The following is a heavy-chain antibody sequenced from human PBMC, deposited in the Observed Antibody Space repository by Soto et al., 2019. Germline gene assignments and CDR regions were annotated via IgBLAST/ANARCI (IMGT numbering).Heavy chain of an antibody. J-gene: IGHJ4*02. Sequence: PSETLSLTCTVSGGSVSSGSHYWSWIRQPPGKGLEWIGYIYYSGSTNYNPSLKSRVTISVDTSKNQFSLKLSSVTAADTAVYYCARGRRDGYNPFVYFDYWGQGTLVTVSS. D-gene: IGHD5-12*01. CDR2: IYYSGST. V-gene: IGHV4-61*01. CDR1: GGSVSSGSHY. CDR3: ARGRRDGYNPFVYFDY.